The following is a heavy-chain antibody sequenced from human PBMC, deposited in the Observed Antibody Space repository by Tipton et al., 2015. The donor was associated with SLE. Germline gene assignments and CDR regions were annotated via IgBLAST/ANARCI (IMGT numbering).Heavy chain of an antibody. CDR3: ARDKPYDI. CDR1: GGSITTYY. J-gene: IGHJ3*02. V-gene: IGHV4-59*01. CDR2: IYYSESNTEST. Sequence: TLSLTCSVSGGSITTYYWSWIRQSPGRGLEWIAYIYYSESNTESTNYNPSLKSRLTISGDTSKNQFSLKLTSVTAADTAVYYCARDKPYDIWGQGTMVTVSS.